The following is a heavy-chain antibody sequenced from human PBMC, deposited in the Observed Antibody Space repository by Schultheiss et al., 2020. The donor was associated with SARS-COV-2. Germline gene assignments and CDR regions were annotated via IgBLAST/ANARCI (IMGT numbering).Heavy chain of an antibody. CDR1: GGSFSDYY. D-gene: IGHD3-16*02. V-gene: IGHV4-34*01. CDR3: ARGLVGHRYDYVWGSYRSVSGWFDP. CDR2: INHSGST. J-gene: IGHJ5*02. Sequence: SETLSLTCAVYGGSFSDYYWSWIRQPPGKGLEWIGEINHSGSTNYNPSLKSRVTISVDTSKNQFSLKLSSVTAADTAVYYCARGLVGHRYDYVWGSYRSVSGWFDPWGQGTLVTVSS.